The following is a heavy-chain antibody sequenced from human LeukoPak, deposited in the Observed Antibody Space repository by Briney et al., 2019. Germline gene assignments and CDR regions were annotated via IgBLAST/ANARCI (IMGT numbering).Heavy chain of an antibody. CDR2: INAGNGNT. CDR1: GYTFTSYA. D-gene: IGHD1-26*01. Sequence: GASVKVSCKASGYTFTSYAMHWVRQAPGQRLEWMGWINAGNGNTKYSQKFQGRVTITRDTSASTAYMELSSLRSEDTAVYYCARDSVVVGATGGGFDYWGQGTLVTVSS. J-gene: IGHJ4*02. V-gene: IGHV1-3*01. CDR3: ARDSVVVGATGGGFDY.